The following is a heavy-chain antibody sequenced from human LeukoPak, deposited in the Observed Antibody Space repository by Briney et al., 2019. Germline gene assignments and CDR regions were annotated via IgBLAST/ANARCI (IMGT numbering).Heavy chain of an antibody. CDR2: IYYSGST. J-gene: IGHJ6*02. CDR1: GGSISRYY. Sequence: SETLSLTCTVSGGSISRYYWSWIRQPPGKGLEWIGYIYYSGSTNYNPSLKSRVTISVDTSKNQLSLKLSSVTAADTAVYYCARHLGTSAYSYGMDVWGQGTTVTVSS. V-gene: IGHV4-59*08. CDR3: ARHLGTSAYSYGMDV.